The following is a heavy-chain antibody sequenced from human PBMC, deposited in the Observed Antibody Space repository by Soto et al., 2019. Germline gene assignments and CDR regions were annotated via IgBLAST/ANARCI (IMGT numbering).Heavy chain of an antibody. CDR2: IYYSGST. D-gene: IGHD3-22*01. CDR1: GGSVSSGSYY. J-gene: IGHJ4*02. CDR3: ARDLLDYYDSSRYFDY. Sequence: ETLSLTCTVSGGSVSSGSYYWSWIRQPPGKGLEWIGYIYYSGSTNYNPSLKSRVTISVDTSKNQFSLKLSSVTAADTAVYYCARDLLDYYDSSRYFDYWGQGTLVTVSS. V-gene: IGHV4-61*01.